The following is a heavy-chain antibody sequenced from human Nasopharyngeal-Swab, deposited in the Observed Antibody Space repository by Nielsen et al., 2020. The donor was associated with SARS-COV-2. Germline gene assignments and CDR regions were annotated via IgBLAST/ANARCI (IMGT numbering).Heavy chain of an antibody. CDR2: ISWNSGSI. D-gene: IGHD4-17*01. Sequence: SLKISCAASGFTFDDYAMHWVRQAPGKGLKWVSGISWNSGSIGYADSVKGRFTISRDNAKNSLYLQMNSLRAENTALYYCAKGTTVTGYWYFDLWGRGTLVTVSS. J-gene: IGHJ2*01. CDR3: AKGTTVTGYWYFDL. V-gene: IGHV3-9*01. CDR1: GFTFDDYA.